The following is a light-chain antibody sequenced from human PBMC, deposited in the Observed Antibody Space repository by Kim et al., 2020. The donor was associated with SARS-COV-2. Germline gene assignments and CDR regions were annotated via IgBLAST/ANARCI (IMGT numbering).Light chain of an antibody. CDR2: LNSDGSH. Sequence: SVSLTGTRSSGHSSYAIAWHQQQPEKGPRYLMKLNSDGSHSKGDGIPDRFSGSSSGAERYLTISSLQSEDEADYYCQTWGTGIQGVFGGGTKLTVL. CDR3: QTWGTGIQGV. CDR1: SGHSSYA. J-gene: IGLJ3*02. V-gene: IGLV4-69*01.